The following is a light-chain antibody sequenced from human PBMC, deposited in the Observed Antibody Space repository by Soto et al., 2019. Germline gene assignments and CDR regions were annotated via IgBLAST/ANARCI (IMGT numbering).Light chain of an antibody. J-gene: IGLJ1*01. CDR1: NIGSKS. CDR3: KSYAGSNTYV. Sequence: SYELTQPPSVSVAPGQTARITCGGNNIGSKSVHWYQQKPGQAPVLVVYDDSDRPSGIPERFSGSNSGNTATLTISRVEAGDEADYFCKSYAGSNTYVLGSGTKVTVL. CDR2: DDS. V-gene: IGLV3-21*02.